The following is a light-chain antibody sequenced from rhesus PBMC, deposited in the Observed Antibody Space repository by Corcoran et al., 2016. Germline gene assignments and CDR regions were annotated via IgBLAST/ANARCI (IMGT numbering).Light chain of an antibody. V-gene: IGKV3S9*01. CDR1: QSVSSY. Sequence: EIVMTQSPATLSLSPGERATLSCRASQSVSSYVAWYQQKPEQAPRLLIYVASRRATGIPDRFSGRGSGTEFTLIISSLEPEDVGVYFCQQYNNWRTFGQGTKVEIK. J-gene: IGKJ1*01. CDR3: QQYNNWRT. CDR2: VAS.